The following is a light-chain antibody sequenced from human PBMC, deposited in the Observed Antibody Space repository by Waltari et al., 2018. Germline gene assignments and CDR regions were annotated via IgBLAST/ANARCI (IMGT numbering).Light chain of an antibody. CDR3: QSRDTTATHVL. J-gene: IGLJ2*01. Sequence: SSELTKDPAVSVALGQTISIKCQGDSPKTYNSTLYQQKPGQAPRLVIYDKNARPSGIPDRFSGSSSGNTASLTITGAQAEDEADYYCQSRDTTATHVLFGGGTKLTVL. CDR2: DKN. V-gene: IGLV3-19*01. CDR1: SPKTYN.